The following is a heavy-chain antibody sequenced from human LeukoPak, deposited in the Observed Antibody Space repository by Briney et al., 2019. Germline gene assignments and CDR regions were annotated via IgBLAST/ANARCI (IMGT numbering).Heavy chain of an antibody. Sequence: GGPLRLSCVVSGFAFSNYSMSWVRLAPGKGLEWVSSISNSGSHIYDADSVKGRFTISRDNAKNSLFLQMNSLRAEDAAVYYCATLLLGPTEDYWGQGTLVTVSS. CDR2: ISNSGSHI. J-gene: IGHJ4*02. CDR3: ATLLLGPTEDY. CDR1: GFAFSNYS. V-gene: IGHV3-21*01. D-gene: IGHD3-16*01.